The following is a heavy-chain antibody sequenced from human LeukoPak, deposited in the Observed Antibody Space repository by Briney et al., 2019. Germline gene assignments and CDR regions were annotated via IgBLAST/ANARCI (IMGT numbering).Heavy chain of an antibody. J-gene: IGHJ4*02. CDR1: GGYISNNSW. CDR2: IHHSGST. D-gene: IGHD5-18*01. Sequence: SGTLSLTCAVSGGYISNNSWWSWVRQPPGKGLEWIGEIHHSGSTNYNPSLKSRVTISVDKSNNQLSLKLSSVTAADTAVYYCARNREDGYSYGYSDYWGQGTLVTVSS. CDR3: ARNREDGYSYGYSDY. V-gene: IGHV4-4*02.